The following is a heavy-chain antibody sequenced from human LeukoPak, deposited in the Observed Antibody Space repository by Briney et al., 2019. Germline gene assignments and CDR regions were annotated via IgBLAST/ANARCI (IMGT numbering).Heavy chain of an antibody. V-gene: IGHV1-2*02. Sequence: ASVKVSCKASGYTFIDYYMHWVRQAPGQGLEWMGWINPNNGGTNYAQEFQGRVTMTRDTSISTAYMELSSLRSNDTAIYYCARGITFFDYWGQGTLVTVSS. CDR3: ARGITFFDY. D-gene: IGHD1-14*01. CDR1: GYTFIDYY. J-gene: IGHJ4*02. CDR2: INPNNGGT.